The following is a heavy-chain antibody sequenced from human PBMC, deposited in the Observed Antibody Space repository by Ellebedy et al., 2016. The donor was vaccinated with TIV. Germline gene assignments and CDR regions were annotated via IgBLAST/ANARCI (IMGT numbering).Heavy chain of an antibody. J-gene: IGHJ6*02. Sequence: AASVKVSCKASGYTFTSYYMHWVRQAPGQGLEWMGVIDPSGGSTDYAQKFQGRVTMTRDTSTSTVYMELINLRSDDTAVYYCARDRIVGSSSPYYNGMDVWGQGTTVTVSS. CDR2: IDPSGGST. CDR1: GYTFTSYY. D-gene: IGHD1-26*01. V-gene: IGHV1-46*01. CDR3: ARDRIVGSSSPYYNGMDV.